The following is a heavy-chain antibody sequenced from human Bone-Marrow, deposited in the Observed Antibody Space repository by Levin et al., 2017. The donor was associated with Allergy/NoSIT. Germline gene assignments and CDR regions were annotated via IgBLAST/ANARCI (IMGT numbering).Heavy chain of an antibody. CDR3: TMGAGTSENDY. CDR2: IKSKVAGETT. V-gene: IGHV3-15*01. J-gene: IGHJ4*02. Sequence: PGGSLRLSCAVSGFDVTYAWLSWVRQAPGKGLEWVGRIKSKVAGETTDYADPVKGRFTISRDDSENTFSLLMQSLKTDDTAIYYCTMGAGTSENDYWGQGTVVTVSS. CDR1: GFDVTYAW. D-gene: IGHD1/OR15-1a*01.